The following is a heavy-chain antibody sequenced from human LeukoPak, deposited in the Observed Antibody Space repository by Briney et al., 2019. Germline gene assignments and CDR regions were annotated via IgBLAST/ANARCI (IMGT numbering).Heavy chain of an antibody. Sequence: GGSLRLSCAASGFTVSSNYMSWVRQAPGKGLEWVSVIYSCGTTYYADSVKGRFTISRDNSKNTLYLQMNSLRAEDTAVYYCAELGITMIGGVWGKGTTVTISS. CDR2: IYSCGTT. CDR3: AELGITMIGGV. D-gene: IGHD3-10*02. V-gene: IGHV3-66*01. CDR1: GFTVSSNY. J-gene: IGHJ6*04.